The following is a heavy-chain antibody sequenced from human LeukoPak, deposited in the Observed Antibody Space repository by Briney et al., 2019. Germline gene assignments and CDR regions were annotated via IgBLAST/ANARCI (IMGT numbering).Heavy chain of an antibody. D-gene: IGHD2-2*01. CDR3: ARGWGYCSSTSCYWDYYYGMDV. V-gene: IGHV7-4-1*02. J-gene: IGHJ6*02. CDR1: GYTFTSYA. CDR2: INTNTGNP. Sequence: ASVKVSCKASGYTFTSYAMNWVRQAPGQGLEWMGWINTNTGNPTYAQGFTGRFVFSLDTSVSTAYLQISSLEAEDTAVYYCARGWGYCSSTSCYWDYYYGMDVWGQGTTVTVSS.